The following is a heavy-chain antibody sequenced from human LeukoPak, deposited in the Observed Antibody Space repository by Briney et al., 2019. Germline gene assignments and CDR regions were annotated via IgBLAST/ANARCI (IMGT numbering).Heavy chain of an antibody. V-gene: IGHV1-8*01. D-gene: IGHD5-12*01. J-gene: IGHJ4*02. CDR2: MNPNSGNT. CDR1: GYTFTSYD. Sequence: GASVKVSCKASGYTFTSYDINWVRQATGQGLEWMGWMNPNSGNTGYAQKFQGRVTMTRNTSISTAYMELSSLRSGDAAVYYCARGKRLVDIVATIRYYFDYWGQGTLVTVSS. CDR3: ARGKRLVDIVATIRYYFDY.